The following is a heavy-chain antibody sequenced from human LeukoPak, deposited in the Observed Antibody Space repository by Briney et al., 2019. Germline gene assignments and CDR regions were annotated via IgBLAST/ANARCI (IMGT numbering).Heavy chain of an antibody. Sequence: GGSLRLSCAASGFTFSSYAMHWVRQAPGKGLEWVAVISYDGSNKYYADSVKGRFTISRDNSKNTLYLQMNSLRAEDTAVYYCARVLRLWSSSWYLPCYWGQGTLVTVSP. J-gene: IGHJ4*02. D-gene: IGHD6-13*01. V-gene: IGHV3-30*04. CDR3: ARVLRLWSSSWYLPCY. CDR1: GFTFSSYA. CDR2: ISYDGSNK.